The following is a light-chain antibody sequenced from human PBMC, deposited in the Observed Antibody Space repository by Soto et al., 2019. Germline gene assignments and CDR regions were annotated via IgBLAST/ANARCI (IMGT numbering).Light chain of an antibody. CDR1: QSVTSNY. J-gene: IGKJ5*01. Sequence: EVVITQSPATLSVSPGESDTLSFRARQSVTSNYLAWYQQQPAQAPRLLSSGISNRATGVPARFSGSGSGTDFTLTISSLEPEDFAVYYCQQRSNWPPITFGQGTRLEN. V-gene: IGKV3-11*01. CDR3: QQRSNWPPIT. CDR2: GIS.